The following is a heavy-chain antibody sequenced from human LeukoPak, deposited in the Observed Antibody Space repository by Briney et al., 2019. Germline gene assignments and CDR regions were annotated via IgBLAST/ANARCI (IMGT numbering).Heavy chain of an antibody. CDR3: ARLRFLEWLQTYTYYYGMDV. CDR2: INHSGST. D-gene: IGHD3-3*01. Sequence: PSETLSLTCAVYGGSLSGYDWSWIRQPPGKGLEWIGEINHSGSTNYNPSLKSRVTISVDTSKNQFSLKLSSVTAADTAVYFCARLRFLEWLQTYTYYYGMDVWGQGTTVTVSS. J-gene: IGHJ6*02. CDR1: GGSLSGYD. V-gene: IGHV4-34*01.